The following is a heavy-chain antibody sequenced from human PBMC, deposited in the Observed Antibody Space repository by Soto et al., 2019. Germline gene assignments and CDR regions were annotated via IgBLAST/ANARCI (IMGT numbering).Heavy chain of an antibody. V-gene: IGHV4-30-4*01. CDR2: IYKSTTT. D-gene: IGHD2-15*01. J-gene: IGHJ5*01. CDR3: ARGRYCLTGRCFPNWFDS. CDR1: GDSISTVAYF. Sequence: KASETLSLTCSVSGDSISTVAYFWAWIRQPPGQALEYIGYIYKSTTTYYNPSFESRVAISLDTSKGQFSLTVTSVTAADTAVYFCARGRYCLTGRCFPNWFDSWGQGTLVTVSS.